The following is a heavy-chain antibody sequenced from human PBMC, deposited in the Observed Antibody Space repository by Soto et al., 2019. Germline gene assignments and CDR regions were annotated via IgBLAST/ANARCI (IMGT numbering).Heavy chain of an antibody. V-gene: IGHV1-18*01. J-gene: IGHJ4*02. CDR2: ISAYNGDT. CDR3: ARFSGSGFYTLGY. CDR1: GYTFTNYD. Sequence: QVQVVQSGAEVKKPGASVKVSCKASGYTFTNYDITWVRQAPGQGLEWMGCISAYNGDTNYAQKFQGRVTMTTDTSTSKAYMELRSLSSDDTAVYYGARFSGSGFYTLGYWGQGNLVTVSS. D-gene: IGHD3-22*01.